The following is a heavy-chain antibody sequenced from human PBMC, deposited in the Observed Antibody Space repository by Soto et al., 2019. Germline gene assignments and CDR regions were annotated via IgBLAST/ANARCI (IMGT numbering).Heavy chain of an antibody. J-gene: IGHJ4*02. CDR3: ARAPYGSGTKPYYFDY. V-gene: IGHV4-30-2*01. D-gene: IGHD3-10*01. Sequence: SETLSLTCAVSGGSISSGGYSWSWIRQPPGKGLEWIGYIYHSGSTYYNPSLKSRVTISVDRSKNQFSLILSSVTAADTAVYYCARAPYGSGTKPYYFDYWGQGTLVTVSS. CDR2: IYHSGST. CDR1: GGSISSGGYS.